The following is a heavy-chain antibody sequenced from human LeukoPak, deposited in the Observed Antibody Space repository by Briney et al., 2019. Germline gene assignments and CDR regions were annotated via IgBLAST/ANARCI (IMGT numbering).Heavy chain of an antibody. V-gene: IGHV1-69*13. CDR3: ARARDSSGYLFDY. CDR2: IIPIFGTA. CDR1: GGTFSSYA. Sequence: GASVKVSCKASGGTFSSYAISWVRQAPGQGPEWMGGIIPIFGTANYAQKFQGRVTITADESTSTAYMELSSLRSEDTAVYYCARARDSSGYLFDYWGQGTLVTVSS. J-gene: IGHJ4*02. D-gene: IGHD3-22*01.